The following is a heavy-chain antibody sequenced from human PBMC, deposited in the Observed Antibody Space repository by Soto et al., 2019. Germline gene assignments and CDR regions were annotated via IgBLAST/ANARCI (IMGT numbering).Heavy chain of an antibody. CDR1: GFTFDDYT. V-gene: IGHV3-43*01. J-gene: IGHJ6*02. CDR2: ISWDGGST. CDR3: AKDISRSYGMDV. Sequence: GGSLRLSCAASGFTFDDYTMHWVRQAPGKGLEWVSLISWDGGSTYYADSVKGRFTISRDNSKNSLYLQMNSLRTEDTALYYCAKDISRSYGMDVSGQGTTVTVSS.